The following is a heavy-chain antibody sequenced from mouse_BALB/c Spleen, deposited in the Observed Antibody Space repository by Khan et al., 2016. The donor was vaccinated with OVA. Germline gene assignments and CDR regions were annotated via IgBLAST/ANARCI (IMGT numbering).Heavy chain of an antibody. D-gene: IGHD4-1*01. J-gene: IGHJ4*01. Sequence: EVQLQESGPGLVKPSQSLSLTCTVTGYSITSDYAWNWIRQFPGNKLEWMGYISYSGSTTYNPSLKSRISITRDTSTDQFFLQLKSVTSEDTATNDCASEQGRYDAIDYWGQGTSVTGSS. CDR3: ASEQGRYDAIDY. CDR2: ISYSGST. CDR1: GYSITSDYA. V-gene: IGHV3-2*02.